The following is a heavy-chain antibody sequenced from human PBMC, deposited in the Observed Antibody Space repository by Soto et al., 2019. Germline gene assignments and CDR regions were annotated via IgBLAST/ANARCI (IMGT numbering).Heavy chain of an antibody. CDR2: ISGGGDTT. J-gene: IGHJ4*02. Sequence: EVQLLESGGGLVQPGGSLRLSCAASGFTFSSHAMSWVRQAPGKGLEWVSGISGGGDTTYYADSVRGRCTISRDNHQSTLYLQMHSLRADDSAPYYCAKPLVSRGWPKFDYWGQGNLVTVSS. D-gene: IGHD6-19*01. CDR1: GFTFSSHA. CDR3: AKPLVSRGWPKFDY. V-gene: IGHV3-23*01.